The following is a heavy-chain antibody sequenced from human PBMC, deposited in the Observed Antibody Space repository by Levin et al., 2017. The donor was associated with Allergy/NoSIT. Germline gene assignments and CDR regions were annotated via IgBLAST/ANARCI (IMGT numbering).Heavy chain of an antibody. V-gene: IGHV3-7*01. J-gene: IGHJ4*02. D-gene: IGHD2-15*01. Sequence: GGSLRLSCATSGFTFSTYWMSWVRQAPGKGLEWVANIKQDGSEKYYVDSVKGRFTISRDNAKNSLYLQMNSLRVEDTALYYCARDFYPAGTPLDYWGQGTLVTVSS. CDR2: IKQDGSEK. CDR3: ARDFYPAGTPLDY. CDR1: GFTFSTYW.